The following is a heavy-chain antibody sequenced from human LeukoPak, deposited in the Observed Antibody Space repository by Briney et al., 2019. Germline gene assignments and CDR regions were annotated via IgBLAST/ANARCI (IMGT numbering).Heavy chain of an antibody. J-gene: IGHJ4*02. V-gene: IGHV4-34*01. CDR1: GGSFSGYY. D-gene: IGHD1-26*01. Sequence: PSETLSLTCAVYGGSFSGYYWSWIRQPPGKGLEWIGEINHSGSTNYNPSLKSRVTISVDTSKNQFSLKLSSVTAADTAVYYCARGAIEVGAARWFDYWGQGTLVTVSS. CDR3: ARGAIEVGAARWFDY. CDR2: INHSGST.